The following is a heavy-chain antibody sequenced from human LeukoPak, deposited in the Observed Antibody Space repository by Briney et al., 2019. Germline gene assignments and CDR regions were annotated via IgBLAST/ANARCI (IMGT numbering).Heavy chain of an antibody. J-gene: IGHJ5*02. Sequence: ASVKVSCKASGYTYTDYYMHWVRPAPGQGLEWMGWICPNSGSTNYAQKFQGRVTMTRDTSISTAYMELSRLRSDDSAVYYCARDYVGDNWFDPWGQGTLVTVSS. CDR1: GYTYTDYY. V-gene: IGHV1-2*02. CDR3: ARDYVGDNWFDP. D-gene: IGHD3-16*01. CDR2: ICPNSGST.